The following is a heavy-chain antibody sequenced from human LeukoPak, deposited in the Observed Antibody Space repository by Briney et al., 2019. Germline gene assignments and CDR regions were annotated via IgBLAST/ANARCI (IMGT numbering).Heavy chain of an antibody. V-gene: IGHV1-69*05. CDR1: GGTFSSYA. J-gene: IGHJ4*02. CDR3: ARGTSWNKLDY. Sequence: GSSVKVFCKASGGTFSSYAISWVRQAPGQGLEWMGGIIPIFGTANYAQKFQGRVTITTDESTSTAYMELSSLRSEDTAVYYGARGTSWNKLDYWGQGTLVTVSS. D-gene: IGHD1/OR15-1a*01. CDR2: IIPIFGTA.